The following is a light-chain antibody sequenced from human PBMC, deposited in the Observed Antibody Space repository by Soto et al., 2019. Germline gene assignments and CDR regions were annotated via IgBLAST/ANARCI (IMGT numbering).Light chain of an antibody. CDR3: QSYDSSLSGYV. J-gene: IGLJ1*01. CDR1: SSNIGAGYE. CDR2: ENN. V-gene: IGLV1-40*01. Sequence: QSVLKQPPSVSEAPGQRVTISCTGSSSNIGAGYEAHWYQQVPGTAPKLLIYENNNRPSGVPDRFSGSKSGTSASLASTGLQAEDEAEYYCQSYDSSLSGYVVGTGTKVTVL.